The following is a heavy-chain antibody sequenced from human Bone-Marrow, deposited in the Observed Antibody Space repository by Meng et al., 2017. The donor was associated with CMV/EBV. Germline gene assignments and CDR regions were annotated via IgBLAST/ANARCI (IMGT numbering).Heavy chain of an antibody. CDR1: GYTFNSND. Sequence: ASVKVSCKASGYTFNSNDINWVRQAPGQGLEWMGLMNPNSGNTGYTQKLQGRVTMTWNTSISTAFMELRGLRSDDTAVYYCARDAGTIAVSGIGDFWGQGTLVTVSS. J-gene: IGHJ4*02. D-gene: IGHD6-19*01. CDR2: MNPNSGNT. CDR3: ARDAGTIAVSGIGDF. V-gene: IGHV1-8*01.